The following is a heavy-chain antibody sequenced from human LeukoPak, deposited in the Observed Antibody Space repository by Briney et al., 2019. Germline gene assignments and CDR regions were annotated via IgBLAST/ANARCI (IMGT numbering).Heavy chain of an antibody. J-gene: IGHJ4*02. CDR3: AKDRGRITMVRGVIIGCDY. CDR2: ISGSVGST. V-gene: IGHV3-23*01. CDR1: VFTLSSYA. Sequence: GRSLRLSSAPSVFTLSSYAMSRVRQAPGKGLECGSAISGSVGSTYSAASVKGRFTISRDTSKNTMYLQMNRLRAEDTAVSYCAKDRGRITMVRGVIIGCDYWGQGTLVTVSS. D-gene: IGHD3-10*01.